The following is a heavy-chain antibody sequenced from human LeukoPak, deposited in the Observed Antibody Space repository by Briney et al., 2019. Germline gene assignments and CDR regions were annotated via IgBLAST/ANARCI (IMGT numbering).Heavy chain of an antibody. CDR2: ISATSSYI. D-gene: IGHD6-19*01. CDR3: ARDKTEQWLVLEAFDI. J-gene: IGHJ3*02. CDR1: GFTFSSYS. V-gene: IGHV3-21*01. Sequence: GGSLRLSCAASGFTFSSYSMNWVRQTPAHGLEWFSSISATSSYIYYADSARRRFTISRDNAKNSLYLQMNSLRAEDTAVYYCARDKTEQWLVLEAFDIWGQGTVVTVSS.